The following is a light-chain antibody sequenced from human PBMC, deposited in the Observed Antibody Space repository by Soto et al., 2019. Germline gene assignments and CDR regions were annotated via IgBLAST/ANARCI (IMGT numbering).Light chain of an antibody. Sequence: EVVVTQSPATLSVSPGERATLSCRASQSVNANLAWYQQKPGQAPRLLIHGASNRATGIPARFSGSGFGTEFILTISSLQSEDIAVYYCQLYNTWLWTFGQGTKVEI. CDR1: QSVNAN. J-gene: IGKJ1*01. CDR2: GAS. V-gene: IGKV3-15*01. CDR3: QLYNTWLWT.